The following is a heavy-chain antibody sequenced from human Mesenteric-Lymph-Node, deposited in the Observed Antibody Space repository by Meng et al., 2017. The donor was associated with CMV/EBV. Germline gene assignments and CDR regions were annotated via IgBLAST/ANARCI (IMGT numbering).Heavy chain of an antibody. CDR2: IHYSGST. Sequence: SETLSLTCTVSGGSISSSNYYWGWIRQPPGKGLEWIGSIHYSGSTFYTPSLKSRVTISIDTSKNQFSLKLSSVTAADTAVYYCAREEYQLLSFDYWGQGTLVTVSS. CDR3: AREEYQLLSFDY. CDR1: GGSISSSNYY. D-gene: IGHD2-2*01. J-gene: IGHJ4*02. V-gene: IGHV4-39*07.